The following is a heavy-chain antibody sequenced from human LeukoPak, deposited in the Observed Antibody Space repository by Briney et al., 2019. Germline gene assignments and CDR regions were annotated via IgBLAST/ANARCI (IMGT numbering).Heavy chain of an antibody. D-gene: IGHD5-12*01. J-gene: IGHJ4*02. V-gene: IGHV3-7*05. CDR2: KKQDGSEK. CDR3: ARDSDFSGYVGAYFDY. CDR1: GFTFSSYW. Sequence: GGSLRLSCGASGFTFSSYWMGWVRHAPGKGLEWVVNKKQDGSEKYYVDSVKGRFTISRDTAKNSLYMQMNSLRAEDTAVYYCARDSDFSGYVGAYFDYWGQGTLVTVSS.